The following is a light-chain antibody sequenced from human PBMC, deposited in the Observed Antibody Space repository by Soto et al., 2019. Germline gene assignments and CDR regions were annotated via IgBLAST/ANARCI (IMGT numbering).Light chain of an antibody. CDR2: KAS. J-gene: IGKJ2*01. CDR3: QQYSSWPYT. CDR1: VTISSW. V-gene: IGKV1-5*03. Sequence: DIQMTQSPSTLSASVGDRVTITCRASVTISSWLAWYQQKPGKAPKLLIYKASSLESGVPSRFSDSGSGTEFTLTISSLQPDDFATYYCQQYSSWPYTFGQGAKLEIK.